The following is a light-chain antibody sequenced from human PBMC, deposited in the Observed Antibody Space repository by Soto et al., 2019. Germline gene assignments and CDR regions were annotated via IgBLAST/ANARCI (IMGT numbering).Light chain of an antibody. CDR3: QHSYGSST. CDR1: QSILYSSHNRNY. Sequence: DIVMTQSPDSLAVSLGERATINCKSSQSILYSSHNRNYLAWYQQKPGQPPKLLIYWASTRESGVPDRFSGSGSGTDFTLTISSVQAEYVAVYYCQHSYGSSTFGPGTKVDIK. V-gene: IGKV4-1*01. CDR2: WAS. J-gene: IGKJ3*01.